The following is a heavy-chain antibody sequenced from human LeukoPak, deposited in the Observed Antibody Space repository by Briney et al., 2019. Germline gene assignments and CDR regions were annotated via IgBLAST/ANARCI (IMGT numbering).Heavy chain of an antibody. CDR2: IIGSGVAT. Sequence: GGSLRLSCAASGFTFSSYAMSWVRQAPGKGLEWVSIIIGSGVATYYADSVKGRFTISRDNAKNSLYLQMNSLRAEDTAVYYCARGKTTGYYSPPGYWGQGTLVTVSS. CDR1: GFTFSSYA. CDR3: ARGKTTGYYSPPGY. D-gene: IGHD3-9*01. J-gene: IGHJ4*02. V-gene: IGHV3-23*01.